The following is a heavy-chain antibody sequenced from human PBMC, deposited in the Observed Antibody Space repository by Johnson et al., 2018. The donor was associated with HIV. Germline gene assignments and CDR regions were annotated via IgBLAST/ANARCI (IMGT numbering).Heavy chain of an antibody. CDR1: GFTFSSYA. D-gene: IGHD6-13*01. CDR3: ARALKRIAAAYDAFDI. CDR2: ISSSGSTI. J-gene: IGHJ3*02. Sequence: VQLVESGGGVVQPGRSLRLSCAASGFTFSSYAMHWVRQAPGKGLEWVSYISSSGSTIYYADSVKGRFTISRDNAKNSLYLQMNSLRAEDTAVYYCARALKRIAAAYDAFDIWGQGTMVTVSS. V-gene: IGHV3-48*04.